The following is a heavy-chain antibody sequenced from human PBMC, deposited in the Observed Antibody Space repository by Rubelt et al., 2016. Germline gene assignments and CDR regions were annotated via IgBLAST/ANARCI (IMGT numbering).Heavy chain of an antibody. D-gene: IGHD3-22*01. V-gene: IGHV3-30*03. Sequence: VQLVESGGGLVQPGGSLRLSCAASGFTFSSYSMNWVRQAPGKGLEWVAVISYDGSNKYYADSVKGRFTISRDNSKNALYLQMNSLRAEDTAVYYCARSITMIVVVPQVDYWGQGTLVTVSS. J-gene: IGHJ4*02. CDR3: ARSITMIVVVPQVDY. CDR2: ISYDGSNK. CDR1: GFTFSSYS.